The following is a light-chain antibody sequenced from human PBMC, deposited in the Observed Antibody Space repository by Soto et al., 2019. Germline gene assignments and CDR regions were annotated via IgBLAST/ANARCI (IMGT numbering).Light chain of an antibody. CDR1: QSVSTNF. CDR3: QHYDRSPRT. CDR2: GAS. J-gene: IGKJ1*01. Sequence: EIVLTQSPGTLSLSPGERATLSCRASQSVSTNFLAWHQQKPGQAPRLLISGASNRATGLPDRFSGSGSGTDFTLTIRRLEPEDFAVYYCQHYDRSPRTFGQGTKVQI. V-gene: IGKV3-20*01.